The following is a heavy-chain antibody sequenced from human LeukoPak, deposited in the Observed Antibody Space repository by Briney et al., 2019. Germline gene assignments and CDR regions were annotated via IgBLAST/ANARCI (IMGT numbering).Heavy chain of an antibody. Sequence: GGSLRLSCEVSGFTFSSHWMHWVRQAPGKGLVWVSRINHDGSDTIYADSVKGRFTISRDNAKNTVYLQMNSPRAEDTAVYYCIRSNGWPDYWGLGTLVTVSS. D-gene: IGHD6-19*01. J-gene: IGHJ4*02. CDR1: GFTFSSHW. CDR3: IRSNGWPDY. CDR2: INHDGSDT. V-gene: IGHV3-74*01.